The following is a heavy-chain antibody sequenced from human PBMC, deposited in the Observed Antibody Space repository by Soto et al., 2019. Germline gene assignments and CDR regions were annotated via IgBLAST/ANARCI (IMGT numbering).Heavy chain of an antibody. J-gene: IGHJ5*02. V-gene: IGHV1-3*01. CDR1: GYTFTSYA. CDR2: INAGNGNT. D-gene: IGHD2-2*01. CDR3: ARTLIVVVPAANIWFDP. Sequence: ASVKVSCKASGYTFTSYAMHWVRQAPGQRLEWMGWINAGNGNTKYSQKFQGRVTITRDTSASTAYMELSSLRSEDTAVYYCARTLIVVVPAANIWFDPWGQGTLVTVSS.